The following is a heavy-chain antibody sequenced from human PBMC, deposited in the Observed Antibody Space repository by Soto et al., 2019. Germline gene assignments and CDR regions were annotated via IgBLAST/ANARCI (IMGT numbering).Heavy chain of an antibody. D-gene: IGHD3-3*01. Sequence: SETLSLTCTVSGGSIRSSSYYWGWIRQPPGKGLEWIGSIYYTGIRYYNLSFMSRVTMSVDKSKNNFALKLRSVTAADTAVSYGARVFGGINWFDPWGQGTLVTVSS. J-gene: IGHJ5*02. CDR3: ARVFGGINWFDP. CDR2: IYYTGIR. CDR1: GGSIRSSSYY. V-gene: IGHV4-39*02.